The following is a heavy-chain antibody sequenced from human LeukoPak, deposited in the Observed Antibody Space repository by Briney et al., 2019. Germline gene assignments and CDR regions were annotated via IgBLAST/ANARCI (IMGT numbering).Heavy chain of an antibody. CDR3: AGTVGGTNNFDY. Sequence: SETLSLTCAVSGYSISSGYYWGWIRPPPGKGLEWLGSIYHSGSTYYNPSLESRVTISVDTTKNQFSLKLSFVTAADTAVYYCAGTVGGTNNFDYWGRGTLVTVSS. CDR1: GYSISSGYY. V-gene: IGHV4-38-2*01. J-gene: IGHJ4*02. CDR2: IYHSGST. D-gene: IGHD1-26*01.